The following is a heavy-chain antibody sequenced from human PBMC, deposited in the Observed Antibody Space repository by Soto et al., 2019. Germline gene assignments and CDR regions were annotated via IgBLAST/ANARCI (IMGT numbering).Heavy chain of an antibody. V-gene: IGHV4-34*01. CDR1: GGSFSGYY. Sequence: PSETLSLTCAVYGGSFSGYYWSWIRQPPGKGLEWIGEINHSGSTNYNPSLKSRVTISVDTSKNQFSLKLSSVTAADTAVYYCARANWNYGLTGGGDSFDYWGQGTLVTVSS. CDR2: INHSGST. J-gene: IGHJ4*02. CDR3: ARANWNYGLTGGGDSFDY. D-gene: IGHD1-7*01.